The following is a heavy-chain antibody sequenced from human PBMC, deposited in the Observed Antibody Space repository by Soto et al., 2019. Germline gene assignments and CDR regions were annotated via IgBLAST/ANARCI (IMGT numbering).Heavy chain of an antibody. CDR3: ARASVYRFDY. Sequence: SETLSLTCTVSGGSISSYYWSWIRQPPGKGLEWIGYIYYSGSTNYNPSLKSRVTISVDTSKNQFSLKLSSVTTADTAVYYCARASVYRFDYWGQGTLVTVSS. CDR2: IYYSGST. J-gene: IGHJ4*02. CDR1: GGSISSYY. V-gene: IGHV4-59*01. D-gene: IGHD2-2*02.